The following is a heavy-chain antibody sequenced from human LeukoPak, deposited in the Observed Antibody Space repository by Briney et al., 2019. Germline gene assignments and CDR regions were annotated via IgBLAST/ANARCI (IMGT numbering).Heavy chain of an antibody. CDR3: AKECCSGYYSYYFDY. Sequence: PGGSPRLSCAASGFTFSSYAMSWVRQAPGKGLEWVSAISGSGGSTYYADSVKGRFTISRDNSKNTLYLQMNSLRAEDTAVYYCAKECCSGYYSYYFDYWGQGTLVTVSS. D-gene: IGHD3-22*01. V-gene: IGHV3-23*01. J-gene: IGHJ4*02. CDR1: GFTFSSYA. CDR2: ISGSGGST.